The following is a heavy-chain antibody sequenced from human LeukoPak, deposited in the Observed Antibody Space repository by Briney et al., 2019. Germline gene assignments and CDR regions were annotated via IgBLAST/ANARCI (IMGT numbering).Heavy chain of an antibody. CDR1: GGSISSGSYY. CDR3: ARGYYTAMVIDAFDI. J-gene: IGHJ3*02. Sequence: NPSETLSLTCTVSGGSISSGSYYWSWIRQPAGKGLEWIGRIYTSGSTNYNPSLKSRVTISVDTSKNQFSLKLSSVTAADTAVYYCARGYYTAMVIDAFDIWGQGTMVTVSS. D-gene: IGHD5-18*01. V-gene: IGHV4-61*02. CDR2: IYTSGST.